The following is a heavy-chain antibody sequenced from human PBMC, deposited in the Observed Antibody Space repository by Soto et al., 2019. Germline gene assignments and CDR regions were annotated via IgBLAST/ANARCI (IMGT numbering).Heavy chain of an antibody. V-gene: IGHV1-3*01. Sequence: ASVKVSCKASGYSFSTYALHWVRQAPGQRLELMGWINAAIVNTKFSQKFQGRVSITRDTSASTAYLELISLRSDDTVFFYCTRSAVRPSGGLIGPFDYWGQGTVVTVSS. CDR3: TRSAVRPSGGLIGPFDY. CDR2: INAAIVNT. D-gene: IGHD3-16*02. J-gene: IGHJ4*02. CDR1: GYSFSTYA.